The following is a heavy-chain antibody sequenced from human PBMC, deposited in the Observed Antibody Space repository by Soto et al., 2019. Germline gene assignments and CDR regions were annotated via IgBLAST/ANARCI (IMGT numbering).Heavy chain of an antibody. V-gene: IGHV3-23*01. CDR2: ISGSGGST. J-gene: IGHJ5*02. D-gene: IGHD6-13*01. CDR1: GFTFSSYA. Sequence: RLSGAASGFTFSSYAMSWVRQAPGKGLEWVSAISGSGGSTYYADSVKGRFTISRDNSKNTLYLQMNSLRAGDTAVYYCAKALGSSSSLDPWGQGTLVTVSS. CDR3: AKALGSSSSLDP.